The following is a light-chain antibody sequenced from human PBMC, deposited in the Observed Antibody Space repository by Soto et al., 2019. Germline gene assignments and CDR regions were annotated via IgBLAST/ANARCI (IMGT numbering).Light chain of an antibody. CDR3: AAWDDSLNGVV. Sequence: QSVLTQPPSASGTPGQRVTISCSGSSFNIGGNTVNWYQQVTGTAPKLLINSNNLRPSGVPDRFSGSKSGTSASLAISGLQSEDEAYYYCAAWDDSLNGVVFGGGTKLIV. V-gene: IGLV1-44*01. CDR2: SNN. J-gene: IGLJ2*01. CDR1: SFNIGGNT.